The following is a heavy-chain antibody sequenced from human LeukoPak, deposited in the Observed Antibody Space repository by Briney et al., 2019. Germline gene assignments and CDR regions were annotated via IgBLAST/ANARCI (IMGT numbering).Heavy chain of an antibody. Sequence: GGSLRLSCAVSGFTFSSYAISWVRQAPGKGLEWVSTISGSGNRTYYAQSVKGRFTLSRDKSKNMVYLQMNSLRVEETAVYYCARSFRITMIVVSAEDYYGMDVWGQGTTVTVSS. J-gene: IGHJ6*02. CDR1: GFTFSSYA. D-gene: IGHD3-22*01. CDR3: ARSFRITMIVVSAEDYYGMDV. CDR2: ISGSGNRT. V-gene: IGHV3-23*01.